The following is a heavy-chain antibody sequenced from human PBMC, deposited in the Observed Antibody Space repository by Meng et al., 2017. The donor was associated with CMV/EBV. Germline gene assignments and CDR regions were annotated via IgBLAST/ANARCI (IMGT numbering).Heavy chain of an antibody. CDR2: IIPIFGTA. CDR3: ARRPGCSSTSCPCYFDY. J-gene: IGHJ4*02. V-gene: IGHV1-69*12. Sequence: QVQLVQSGAEVKKPGSSVKVSCKASGGTFSSYASSWVRQAPGQGLEWMGGIIPIFGTANYAQKFQGRVTITADESTSTAYMELSSLRSEDTAVYYCARRPGCSSTSCPCYFDYWGQGTLVTVSS. CDR1: GGTFSSYA. D-gene: IGHD2-2*01.